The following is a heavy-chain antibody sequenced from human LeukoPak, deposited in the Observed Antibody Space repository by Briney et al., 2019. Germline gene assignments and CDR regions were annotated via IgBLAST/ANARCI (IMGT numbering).Heavy chain of an antibody. CDR2: IIPIFGTA. V-gene: IGHV1-69*01. Sequence: SVKVSCKASGGTFSSYAIGWVRQAPGQGLEWMGGIIPIFGTANYAQKFQGRVTITADESTSTAYMELSSLRSEDTAVYYCARGSSHTYYYDSSGQSSFDYWGQGTLVTVSS. CDR1: GGTFSSYA. CDR3: ARGSSHTYYYDSSGQSSFDY. D-gene: IGHD3-22*01. J-gene: IGHJ4*02.